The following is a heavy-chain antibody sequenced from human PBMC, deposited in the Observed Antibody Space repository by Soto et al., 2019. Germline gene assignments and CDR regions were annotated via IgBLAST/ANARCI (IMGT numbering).Heavy chain of an antibody. Sequence: EVQLVESGGGLVQPGGSLRLSCAATGFTFSTYWMHWVRQGPGKGLVWVSRISTDGSSTTYADSVKGRITISRDNAKNTLYLQMNSLRAEATAVYYCARATGSNHPFDYWGQGSLVTVSS. CDR2: ISTDGSST. CDR3: ARATGSNHPFDY. J-gene: IGHJ4*02. D-gene: IGHD2-2*01. V-gene: IGHV3-74*01. CDR1: GFTFSTYW.